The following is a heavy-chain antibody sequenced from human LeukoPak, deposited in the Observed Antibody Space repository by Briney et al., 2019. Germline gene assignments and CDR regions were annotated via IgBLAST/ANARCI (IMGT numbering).Heavy chain of an antibody. CDR2: INAGNGNT. CDR1: GYTFTTYG. Sequence: ASVTVSCKASGYTFTTYGMHWVRQAPGQRLEWMGWINAGNGNTKYSQKFQGRVTITRDTSASTGYMELSSLRSEDTAIYYCARTGYYDRSGYYYPRYFDYWGQGTLVTVSS. D-gene: IGHD3-22*01. J-gene: IGHJ4*02. CDR3: ARTGYYDRSGYYYPRYFDY. V-gene: IGHV1-3*01.